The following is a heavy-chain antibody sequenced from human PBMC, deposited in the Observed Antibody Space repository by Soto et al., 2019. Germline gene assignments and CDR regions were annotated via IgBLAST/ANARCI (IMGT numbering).Heavy chain of an antibody. CDR1: GGSFSGYY. CDR2: INHSGST. D-gene: IGHD6-6*01. J-gene: IGHJ3*02. V-gene: IGHV4-34*01. CDR3: AREGSSSYAFDI. Sequence: PSETLSLTCAVYGGSFSGYYWSWIRQPPGKGLEWIGEINHSGSTNYNPSLKSRVTISVDTSKNRFSLKLSSVTAADTAVYYCAREGSSSYAFDIWGQGTMVTVSS.